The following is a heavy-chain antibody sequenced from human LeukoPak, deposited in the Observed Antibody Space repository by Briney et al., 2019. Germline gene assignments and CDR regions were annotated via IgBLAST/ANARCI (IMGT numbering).Heavy chain of an antibody. J-gene: IGHJ4*02. CDR1: GYTFTSYG. CDR3: ARDRLFCSGGSCYVVFDY. V-gene: IGHV1-18*01. Sequence: GASVKVSCKASGYTFTSYGISWVRQAPGQGLEWMGWISAYNGNTNYAQKLQGRVTMTTDTSTSTAYMELRSLRSDDTAVYYCARDRLFCSGGSCYVVFDYWGQGTLVTVSS. D-gene: IGHD2-15*01. CDR2: ISAYNGNT.